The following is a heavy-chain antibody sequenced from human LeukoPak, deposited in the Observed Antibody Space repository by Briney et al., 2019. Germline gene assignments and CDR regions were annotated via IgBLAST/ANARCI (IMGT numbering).Heavy chain of an antibody. D-gene: IGHD3-16*01. CDR3: ARVRGGN. CDR2: INEYGTT. J-gene: IGHJ4*02. V-gene: IGHV3-74*03. Sequence: PGGSLRLSCAASGFTFSDYWMSWVRQPPGEGLVWISNINEYGTTTYADSVKGRFTVSRDNAKNILYLQMNSLRAEDTAVYFCARVRGGNWGQGTLVTVSS. CDR1: GFTFSDYW.